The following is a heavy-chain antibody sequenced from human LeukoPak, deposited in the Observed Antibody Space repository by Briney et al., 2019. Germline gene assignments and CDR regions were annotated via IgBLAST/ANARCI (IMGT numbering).Heavy chain of an antibody. V-gene: IGHV4-34*11. J-gene: IGHJ4*02. CDR2: IYYSGST. D-gene: IGHD6-13*01. CDR1: GGSVSAHY. CDR3: ARDGYSRPY. Sequence: KSSETLSLTCAVYGGSVSAHYRSWIRQPPGKGLEWIGSIYYSGSTYYNPSLKSRVPISVDTSKNQFSLKLSSVTAADTAVYYCARDGYSRPYWGQGTLVTVSS.